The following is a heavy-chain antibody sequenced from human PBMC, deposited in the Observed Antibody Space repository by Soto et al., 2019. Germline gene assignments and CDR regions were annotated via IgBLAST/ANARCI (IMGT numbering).Heavy chain of an antibody. J-gene: IGHJ5*02. CDR3: ARGDNWFDP. CDR1: CGSISSGDYY. CDR2: IYYSGST. Sequence: SETLSLTGTVSCGSISSGDYYWSWIRQPPGRGLEWIVYIYYSGSTYYRPSLKSRVTISVDTSKNQFSLKLSSVTAADTAVYYCARGDNWFDPWGQGTLVTVSS. V-gene: IGHV4-30-4*01.